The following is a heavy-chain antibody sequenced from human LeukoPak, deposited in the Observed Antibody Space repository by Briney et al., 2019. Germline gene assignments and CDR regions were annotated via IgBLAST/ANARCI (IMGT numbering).Heavy chain of an antibody. D-gene: IGHD5-18*01. CDR2: IFSDGST. CDR1: GLTVSNNY. Sequence: GGSLRLSCAASGLTVSNNYMSWVRQAPGKGLEWVSVIFSDGSTYYADSVKGRFTISRDTTKNTLSLQMTSLRVEDTAVYYCASAAPISEYTYAYDYWGQGTLVTVSS. J-gene: IGHJ4*02. V-gene: IGHV3-53*01. CDR3: ASAAPISEYTYAYDY.